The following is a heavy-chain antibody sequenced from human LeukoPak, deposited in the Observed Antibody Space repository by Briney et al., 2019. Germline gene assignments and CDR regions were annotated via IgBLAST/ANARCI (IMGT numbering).Heavy chain of an antibody. CDR2: IRYDGSNK. V-gene: IGHV3-30*02. CDR3: ASLTGYGRKRYPLNDY. CDR1: GFTFSSYG. Sequence: GGSLRLSCAASGFTFSSYGMHWVRQAPGKGLEGVAFIRYDGSNKYYADSVKGRFTISRDNSKNTLYLQMNSLRAEDTAVYYCASLTGYGRKRYPLNDYWGQGTLVTVSS. J-gene: IGHJ4*02. D-gene: IGHD3-9*01.